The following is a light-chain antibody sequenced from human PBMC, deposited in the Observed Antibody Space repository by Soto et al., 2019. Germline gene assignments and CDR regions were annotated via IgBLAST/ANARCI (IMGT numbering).Light chain of an antibody. Sequence: DMQMTQSPSTLSASVGDRVTITCRASQTIDSWLAWYQQRPGKPPNLLIYKASTLASGVPSRFSGSGSGTEFTLTISSLEPEDFAVYYCQQRSNWPSITFGQGTRLEIK. CDR1: QTIDSW. CDR2: KAS. V-gene: IGKV1-5*03. CDR3: QQRSNWPSIT. J-gene: IGKJ5*01.